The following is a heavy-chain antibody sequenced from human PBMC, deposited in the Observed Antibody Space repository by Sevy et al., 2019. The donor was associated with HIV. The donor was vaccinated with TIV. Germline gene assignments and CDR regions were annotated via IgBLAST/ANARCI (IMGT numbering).Heavy chain of an antibody. Sequence: ASVKVSCKASGYTFTNYGISWVRQAPGQGLEWMGWISAYNGNTNYAQKLQGRVTMTTDTSTTTAYMELRSLRSDDTAVYYCARDCKRDYVWGGYYWGQGTLVTVSS. CDR1: GYTFTNYG. CDR3: ARDCKRDYVWGGYY. CDR2: ISAYNGNT. V-gene: IGHV1-18*04. J-gene: IGHJ4*02. D-gene: IGHD3-16*01.